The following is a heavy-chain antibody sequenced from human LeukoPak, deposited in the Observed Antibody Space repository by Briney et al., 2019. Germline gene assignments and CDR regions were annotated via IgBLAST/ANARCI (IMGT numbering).Heavy chain of an antibody. CDR3: ARGTAAAGY. J-gene: IGHJ4*01. CDR2: IWDDGSNK. CDR1: GFTFSSYG. V-gene: IGHV3-33*01. D-gene: IGHD6-13*01. Sequence: GRSLRPSCAAGGFTFSSYGMHGGRQAPGKGLEWVAVIWDDGSNKYYADSVKGRFTISRDNSKNTLYLQMTSTTAEDTAVYYCARGTAAAGYWGQGTLVIVSS.